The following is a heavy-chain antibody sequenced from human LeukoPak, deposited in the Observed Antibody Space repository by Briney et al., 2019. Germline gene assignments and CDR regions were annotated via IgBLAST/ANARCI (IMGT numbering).Heavy chain of an antibody. CDR1: GGSFSGYY. D-gene: IGHD2-8*02. CDR2: INHSGST. J-gene: IGHJ4*02. CDR3: ARGWGGYWYFDY. V-gene: IGHV4-34*01. Sequence: PSETLSLTCAVYGGSFSGYYWSWIRQPPGKGLEWIREINHSGSTNYNPSLKSRVTISVDTSKNQFSLKLSSVTAADTAVYYCARGWGGYWYFDYWGQGTLVTVSS.